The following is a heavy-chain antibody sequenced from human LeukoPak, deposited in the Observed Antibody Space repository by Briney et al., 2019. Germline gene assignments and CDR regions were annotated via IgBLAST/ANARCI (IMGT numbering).Heavy chain of an antibody. CDR1: GGSFSGYY. V-gene: IGHV4-59*01. CDR3: ARAMVGATPFQH. D-gene: IGHD1-26*01. Sequence: SETLSLTCAVYGGSFSGYYWSWIRQPPGKGLEWIGYIYYSGSTNYNPSLKSRVTISVDTSKNQFPLKLSSVTAADTAVYYCARAMVGATPFQHWGQGTLVTVSS. CDR2: IYYSGST. J-gene: IGHJ1*01.